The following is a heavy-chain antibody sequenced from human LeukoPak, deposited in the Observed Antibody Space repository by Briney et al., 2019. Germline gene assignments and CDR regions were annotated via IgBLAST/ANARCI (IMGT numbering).Heavy chain of an antibody. D-gene: IGHD3-22*01. Sequence: GGSLRLSCAASGFTFSSYEMNWVRQGPGKGLEWLSYITSSGITIYYADSVRGRFTISRDNTKNSLYLQMNSLRAEDTAVYYCASSGYYFDYWGQGTLVTVSS. V-gene: IGHV3-48*03. CDR3: ASSGYYFDY. CDR2: ITSSGITI. J-gene: IGHJ4*02. CDR1: GFTFSSYE.